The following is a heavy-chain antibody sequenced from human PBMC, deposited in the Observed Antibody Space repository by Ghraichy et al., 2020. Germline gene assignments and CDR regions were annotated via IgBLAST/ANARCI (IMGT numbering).Heavy chain of an antibody. CDR3: ARHELPLASDYYDSSGYYPFDY. D-gene: IGHD3-22*01. Sequence: SQTLSLTCTVSGGSISSSSYYWGWIRQPPGKGLEWIGSIYYSGSTYYNPSLKSRVTISVDTSKNQFSLKLSSVTAADTAVYYCARHELPLASDYYDSSGYYPFDYWGQGTLVTVSS. J-gene: IGHJ4*02. V-gene: IGHV4-39*01. CDR1: GGSISSSSYY. CDR2: IYYSGST.